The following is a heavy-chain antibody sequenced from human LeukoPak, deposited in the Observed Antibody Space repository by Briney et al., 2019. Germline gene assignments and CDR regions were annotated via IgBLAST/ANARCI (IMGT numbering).Heavy chain of an antibody. D-gene: IGHD2-2*01. CDR3: ARVVVPAATTYYFDY. V-gene: IGHV4-34*01. Sequence: SETLSLTYAVYGGSFSGYYWSWIRQPPGKGLEWIGEINHSGSTNYNPSLKSRVTISVDTSKNQFSLKLSSVTAADTAAYYCARVVVPAATTYYFDYWGQGTLVTVSS. CDR2: INHSGST. CDR1: GGSFSGYY. J-gene: IGHJ4*02.